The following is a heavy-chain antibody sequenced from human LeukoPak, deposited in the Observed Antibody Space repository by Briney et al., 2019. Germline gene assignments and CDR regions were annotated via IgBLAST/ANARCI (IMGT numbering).Heavy chain of an antibody. J-gene: IGHJ4*02. CDR2: ISGSGGST. D-gene: IGHD2-2*01. CDR1: GFTFSSYA. CDR3: AKDPSIVVVPAAKFDN. Sequence: GGSLRLSCAASGFTFSSYAMSWVRQAPGKGLEWVSAISGSGGSTYYADPVKGRFTISRDNSKNTLYLQMNSLRAEDTAVYYCAKDPSIVVVPAAKFDNWGQGTLVTVSS. V-gene: IGHV3-23*01.